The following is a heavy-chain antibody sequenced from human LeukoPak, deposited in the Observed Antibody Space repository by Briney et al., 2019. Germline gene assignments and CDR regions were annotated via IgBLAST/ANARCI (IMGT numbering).Heavy chain of an antibody. J-gene: IGHJ6*03. CDR1: GYTFTGYY. V-gene: IGHV1-2*02. D-gene: IGHD3-16*01. Sequence: ASVKVSCKASGYTFTGYYMHWVRQAPGQGLEWMGWINPNSGGTNYAQKFQGRVTMTRDTSISTAYMELRRLRSDDTAIYYCARGPSQIMENYMDVWGKGTTVTVSS. CDR3: ARGPSQIMENYMDV. CDR2: INPNSGGT.